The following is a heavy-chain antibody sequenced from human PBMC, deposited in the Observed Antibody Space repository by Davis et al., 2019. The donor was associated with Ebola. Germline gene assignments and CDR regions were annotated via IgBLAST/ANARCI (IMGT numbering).Heavy chain of an antibody. D-gene: IGHD2-8*01. CDR2: TYSGGST. CDR3: ARSSNMYYLRWYFDL. Sequence: PGGSLRLSCVASGFTVTRNYMSWVRQAPGKGLEWVSITYSGGSTYYVDSVQGRFTVSRDDSTNTLSLQMNNLRADDTAVYYCARSSNMYYLRWYFDLWGHGTLVTVSS. V-gene: IGHV3-53*01. J-gene: IGHJ2*01. CDR1: GFTVTRNY.